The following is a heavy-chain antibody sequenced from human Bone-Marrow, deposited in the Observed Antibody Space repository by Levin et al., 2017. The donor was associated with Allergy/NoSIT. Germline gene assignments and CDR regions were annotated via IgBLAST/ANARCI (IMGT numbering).Heavy chain of an antibody. CDR1: GFTFSNYN. CDR3: ARDPMTCSGGSCYRFDC. CDR2: ISISGNHI. V-gene: IGHV3-21*01. J-gene: IGHJ5*01. D-gene: IGHD2-15*01. Sequence: GGSLRLSCAASGFTFSNYNMHWVRQAPGKGLEWVSSISISGNHIYYADSVKGRFTISRDNAKNSLYLQMNDLTAEDTAMYYCARDPMTCSGGSCYRFDCWGHGTLVTVSS.